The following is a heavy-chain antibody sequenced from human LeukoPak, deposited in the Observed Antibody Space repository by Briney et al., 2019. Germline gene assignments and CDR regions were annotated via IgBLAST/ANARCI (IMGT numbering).Heavy chain of an antibody. CDR2: VSGDNGQT. CDR1: TYISSDFG. CDR3: ARVYLYTTGWSAAYYYFMDV. Sequence: ASVKVSCKASTYISSDFGISWVRLAPGGGLEWVGWVSGDNGQTNYGHKFYGRVTMTMETSTNTASTELRGLRSDDTAIYYCARVYLYTTGWSAAYYYFMDVWGKGTTVIVSS. V-gene: IGHV1-18*01. J-gene: IGHJ6*03. D-gene: IGHD3-16*02.